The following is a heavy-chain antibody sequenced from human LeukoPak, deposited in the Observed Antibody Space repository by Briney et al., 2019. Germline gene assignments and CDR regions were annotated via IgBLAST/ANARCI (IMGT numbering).Heavy chain of an antibody. D-gene: IGHD6-13*01. V-gene: IGHV3-49*04. Sequence: SGGSLRLSCTASGFTFGDYAMSWVRQAPGKGLEWVGFIRSKAYGGTTEYAASVKGRFTISRDDSKSIAYLQMSSLKTEDTAVYYCTREFQVREVAAAGTTGVDYWGQGTLVTVSS. CDR3: TREFQVREVAAAGTTGVDY. J-gene: IGHJ4*02. CDR1: GFTFGDYA. CDR2: IRSKAYGGTT.